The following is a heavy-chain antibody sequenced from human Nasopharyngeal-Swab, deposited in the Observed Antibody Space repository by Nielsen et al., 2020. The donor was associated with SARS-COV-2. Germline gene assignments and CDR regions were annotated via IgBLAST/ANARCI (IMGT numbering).Heavy chain of an antibody. Sequence: ESLKISCAVSGLTVSSTYMSWVRQPPGTGLEWIGEISDGGSTNYNPSLRSRVTIALDKSKSQFSLKLSSVTAADTAVYYCASGSSWRLDPWGQGTPVIVSS. J-gene: IGHJ5*02. CDR3: ASGSSWRLDP. CDR1: GLTVSSTY. V-gene: IGHV4-34*01. CDR2: ISDGGST.